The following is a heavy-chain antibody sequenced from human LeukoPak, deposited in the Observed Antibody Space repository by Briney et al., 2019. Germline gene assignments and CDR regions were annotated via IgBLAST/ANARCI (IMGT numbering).Heavy chain of an antibody. J-gene: IGHJ4*02. CDR2: IRSTGDST. D-gene: IGHD4/OR15-4a*01. CDR3: AREGLSRGFDY. Sequence: GGSLRLSCAASGFTFSNFAIHWVRQAPGKGLEFVSGIRSTGDSTYYANSAKGRFTISRDNSKNTLYLQMVSLRAEDMAVYYCAREGLSRGFDYWGQGTLVTVSS. CDR1: GFTFSNFA. V-gene: IGHV3-64*01.